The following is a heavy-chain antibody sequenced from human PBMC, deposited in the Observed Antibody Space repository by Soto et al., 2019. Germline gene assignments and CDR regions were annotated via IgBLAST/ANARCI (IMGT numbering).Heavy chain of an antibody. CDR2: ISGYNNNK. CDR3: ARVGAIAPAEGDY. CDR1: GYTFTSYG. J-gene: IGHJ4*02. Sequence: QIQLVQSGTEEREPGASVKVSCQASGYTFTSYGIIWVRQAPGQGLELMGWISGYNNNKNYAQKYQARVTMTTDTSTRTAYMELRSLRSDEKAVYYCARVGAIAPAEGDYWGQGTLVTVSS. V-gene: IGHV1-18*01. D-gene: IGHD6-13*01.